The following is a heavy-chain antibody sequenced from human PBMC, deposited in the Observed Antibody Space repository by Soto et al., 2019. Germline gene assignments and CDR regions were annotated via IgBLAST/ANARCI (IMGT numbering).Heavy chain of an antibody. Sequence: TLSLTCTVSGGSISSGKYYWSWIRQHPGKGLEWIGYIYYSGSTYYNPSLKSRVTISVDTSKNQFSLKLSSVTAADMAVYYCARRMMVGYYGMDVWDQGTTVTVSS. CDR1: GGSISSGKYY. CDR2: IYYSGST. V-gene: IGHV4-31*03. J-gene: IGHJ6*02. D-gene: IGHD3-22*01. CDR3: ARRMMVGYYGMDV.